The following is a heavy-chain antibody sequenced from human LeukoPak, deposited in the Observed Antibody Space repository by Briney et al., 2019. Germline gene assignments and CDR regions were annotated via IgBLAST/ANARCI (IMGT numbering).Heavy chain of an antibody. Sequence: SQTLSLTCTVFGGSISSGGYYWSWIRQHPGKGLEWIGYIYYSGSTYYNPSLKSRVTISVDTSKNQFSLKLSSVTAADTAVYYWARMTEPGIAAAESFDYWGQGTLVTVSS. J-gene: IGHJ4*02. CDR2: IYYSGST. CDR1: GGSISSGGYY. V-gene: IGHV4-31*03. D-gene: IGHD6-13*01. CDR3: ARMTEPGIAAAESFDY.